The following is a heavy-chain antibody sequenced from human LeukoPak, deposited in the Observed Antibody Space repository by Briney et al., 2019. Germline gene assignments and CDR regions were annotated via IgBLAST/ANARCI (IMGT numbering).Heavy chain of an antibody. CDR1: EFTFSTYA. J-gene: IGHJ4*01. D-gene: IGHD4-23*01. Sequence: PGGSLRLSCAASEFTFSTYAMTWVRQVPGEGLEWVSGITNSGTNTDYADSVKGRFTISRDNSKNMLYLQMNSLRVEDTAVYYCAKWAPTVDWGHGTLVTVSS. CDR3: AKWAPTVD. V-gene: IGHV3-23*01. CDR2: ITNSGTNT.